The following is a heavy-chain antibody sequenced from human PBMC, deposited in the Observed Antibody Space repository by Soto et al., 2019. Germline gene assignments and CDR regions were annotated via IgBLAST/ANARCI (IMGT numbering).Heavy chain of an antibody. J-gene: IGHJ4*02. CDR1: GFTFSSYA. D-gene: IGHD1-1*01. CDR3: TRGPRPTSTGTGAF. V-gene: IGHV3-30-3*01. CDR2: ISYDGSNK. Sequence: PGGSLRLSCAASGFTFSSYAMHWVRQAPGKGLEWVAVISYDGSNKYYADSVKGRFTISRDNSKNTLYLQMNSLRAEDTAVYYCTRGPRPTSTGTGAFWGQGTLVTVSS.